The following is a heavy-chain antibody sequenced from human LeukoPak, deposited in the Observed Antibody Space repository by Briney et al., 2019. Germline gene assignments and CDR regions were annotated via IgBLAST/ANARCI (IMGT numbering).Heavy chain of an antibody. CDR1: GFPFSSYC. J-gene: IGHJ4*02. Sequence: PGGSLRLSCEGSGFPFSSYCLNWVRQAPGKGLEWVAVISHDGSKEHYADSVKGRFTISRDNSENTLYLQMNSLRVEDTAIYYCAKSTAPCSRGSCYSALESWGQGTLVTVSS. D-gene: IGHD2-15*01. CDR2: ISHDGSKE. V-gene: IGHV3-30*18. CDR3: AKSTAPCSRGSCYSALES.